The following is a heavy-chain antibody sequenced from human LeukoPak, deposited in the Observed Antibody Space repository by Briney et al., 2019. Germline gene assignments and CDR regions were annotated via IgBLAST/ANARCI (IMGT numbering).Heavy chain of an antibody. Sequence: GGSLSLSCAASGFTFSDHYMDWVRQAPGKGLEWVGRTRNKANSYTTEYAASVKGRFTISRDDSKNSLYLQMNSLKTEDTAVYYCARELLGDDAFDIWGQGTMVTVSS. V-gene: IGHV3-72*01. J-gene: IGHJ3*02. CDR2: TRNKANSYTT. D-gene: IGHD1-26*01. CDR3: ARELLGDDAFDI. CDR1: GFTFSDHY.